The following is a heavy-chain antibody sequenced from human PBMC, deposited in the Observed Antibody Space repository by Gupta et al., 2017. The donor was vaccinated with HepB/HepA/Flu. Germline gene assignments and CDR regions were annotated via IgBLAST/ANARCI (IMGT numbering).Heavy chain of an antibody. CDR3: TRTGGTGNGGGCYVDS. CDR1: GGSVSSPDYY. D-gene: IGHD2-8*01. J-gene: IGHJ4*02. V-gene: IGHV4-39*02. CDR2: FFYDGTT. Sequence: QLQLQESGPGLVKPSETLSLSCTVSGGSVSSPDYYWGWVRQSPGKGLEWVVNFFYDGTTRYNPSRKRRVTISSDTSQNHVSLKLSSVRGADAAVYYCTRTGGTGNGGGCYVDSWGQGTQVTVSS.